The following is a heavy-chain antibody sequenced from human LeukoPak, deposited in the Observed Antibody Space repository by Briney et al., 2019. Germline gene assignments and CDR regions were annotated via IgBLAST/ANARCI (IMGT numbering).Heavy chain of an antibody. J-gene: IGHJ4*02. V-gene: IGHV4-59*01. CDR2: IYHSGST. CDR1: GGSISSYY. CDR3: ARADTAMVTTFDY. Sequence: PSETLSLTCTVSGGSISSYYWSWIRQPPGKGLEWIGYIYHSGSTNYNPSLKSRVTISVDTSKNQFSLKLSSVTAADTAVYYCARADTAMVTTFDYWGQGTLVTVSS. D-gene: IGHD5-18*01.